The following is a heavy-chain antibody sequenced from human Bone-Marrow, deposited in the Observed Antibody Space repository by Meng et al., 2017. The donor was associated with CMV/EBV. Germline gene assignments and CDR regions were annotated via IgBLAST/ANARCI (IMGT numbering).Heavy chain of an antibody. CDR1: GFTFSNYA. CDR2: ISSSSSYI. J-gene: IGHJ6*02. V-gene: IGHV3-21*01. CDR3: ARDLVGYCSSSSCYGSYYYYGMDV. Sequence: GGSLRLSCAASGFTFSNYAMNWVRQAPGKGLEWVSSISSSSSYIYYADSVKGRFTISRDNAKNSLYLQMNSLRAEDTAVYYCARDLVGYCSSSSCYGSYYYYGMDVWGQGTTVTVSS. D-gene: IGHD2-2*01.